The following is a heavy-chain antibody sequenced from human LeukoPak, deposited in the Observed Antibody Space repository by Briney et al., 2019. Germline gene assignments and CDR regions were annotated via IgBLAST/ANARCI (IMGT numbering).Heavy chain of an antibody. V-gene: IGHV5-51*01. Sequence: GESLKISCKASGYTFTSYWIAWVRQMPGKGLEWMGIIYPGDSDTRYSPSFQGQVTISADKSISTAYLQWSSLKASDTAMYYCARGGSGSYTPLDYWGQGTLVTVSS. CDR2: IYPGDSDT. J-gene: IGHJ4*02. CDR1: GYTFTSYW. D-gene: IGHD1-26*01. CDR3: ARGGSGSYTPLDY.